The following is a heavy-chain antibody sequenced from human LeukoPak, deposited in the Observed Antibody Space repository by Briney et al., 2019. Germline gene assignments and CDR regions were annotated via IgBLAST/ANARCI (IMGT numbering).Heavy chain of an antibody. CDR1: GGSISSGSYY. D-gene: IGHD3-3*01. V-gene: IGHV4-39*07. CDR3: AGCYDFWSGPLSNYYYYMDV. CDR2: IYHSGST. J-gene: IGHJ6*03. Sequence: PSETLSLTCTVSGGSISSGSYYWSWIRQPAGKGLEWIGSIYHSGSTYYNPSLKSRVTISVDTSKNQFSLKLSSVTAADTAVYYCAGCYDFWSGPLSNYYYYMDVWGKGTTVTVSS.